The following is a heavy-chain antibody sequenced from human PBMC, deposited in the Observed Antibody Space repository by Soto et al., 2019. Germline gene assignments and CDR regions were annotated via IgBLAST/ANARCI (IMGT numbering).Heavy chain of an antibody. CDR3: ASCDVDTAMGYYFDY. V-gene: IGHV3-30*03. J-gene: IGHJ4*02. D-gene: IGHD5-18*01. CDR1: GFTFSSYG. CDR2: ISYDGSNK. Sequence: GGSLRLSCAASGFTFSSYGMHWVRQAPGKGLEWVAVISYDGSNKYYADSVKGRFTISRDNSKNTLYLQMNSLRAEDTAVYYCASCDVDTAMGYYFDYWGQGTLVTVSS.